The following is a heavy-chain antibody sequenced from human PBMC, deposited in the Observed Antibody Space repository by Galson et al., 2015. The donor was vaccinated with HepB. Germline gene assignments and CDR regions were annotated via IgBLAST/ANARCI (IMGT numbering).Heavy chain of an antibody. CDR1: GGSISSYY. CDR3: ARHFAYSSSWYRSGAFDI. D-gene: IGHD6-13*01. J-gene: IGHJ3*02. V-gene: IGHV4-59*08. CDR2: IYYSGST. Sequence: ETLSLTCTVSGGSISSYYWSWIRQPPGKGLEWIGYIYYSGSTNYNPSLKSRVTISVDTSKNQFSLKLSSVTAADTAVYYCARHFAYSSSWYRSGAFDIWGQGTMVTVSS.